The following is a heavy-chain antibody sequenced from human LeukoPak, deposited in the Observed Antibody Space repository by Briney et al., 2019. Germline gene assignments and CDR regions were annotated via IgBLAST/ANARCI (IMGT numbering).Heavy chain of an antibody. Sequence: SETLSLTCTVSGGSISSGGYYWSWIRQPPGKGLEWIGYIYYSGSTYYNPSLKSRVTISVDTSKNQFSLKLSSVTAADTAVYYCARSSLLWFGDNNWFDPWGQGTLVTVSS. D-gene: IGHD3-10*01. CDR2: IYYSGST. J-gene: IGHJ5*02. CDR3: ARSSLLWFGDNNWFDP. CDR1: GGSISSGGYY. V-gene: IGHV4-31*03.